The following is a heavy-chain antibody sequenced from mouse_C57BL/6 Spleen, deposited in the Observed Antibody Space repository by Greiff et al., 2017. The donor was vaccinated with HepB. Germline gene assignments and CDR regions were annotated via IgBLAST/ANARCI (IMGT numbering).Heavy chain of an antibody. Sequence: QVTLKESGPGILQPSQTLSLTCSFSGFSLSTFGMGVGWIRQPSGKGLEWLAHIWWDDDKYYNPALKSRLTISKDTSKNQVFLKIANVDTADTATYYCARISTVVATGYWYFDVWGTGTTVTVSS. J-gene: IGHJ1*03. D-gene: IGHD1-1*01. CDR2: IWWDDDK. CDR1: GFSLSTFGMG. CDR3: ARISTVVATGYWYFDV. V-gene: IGHV8-8*01.